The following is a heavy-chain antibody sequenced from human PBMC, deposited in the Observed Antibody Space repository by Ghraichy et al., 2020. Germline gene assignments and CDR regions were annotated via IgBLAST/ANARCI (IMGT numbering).Heavy chain of an antibody. D-gene: IGHD3-9*01. CDR3: ATPGVDFDWLSYFDI. J-gene: IGHJ3*02. CDR1: GFTFSSYA. Sequence: GSLRLSCAASGFTFSSYAMHWVRQAPGKGLEWVAVISYDGSNKYYADSVKGRFTISRDNSKNTLYLQMNSLRAEDTAVYYCATPGVDFDWLSYFDIWGQGTMVTVSS. CDR2: ISYDGSNK. V-gene: IGHV3-30-3*01.